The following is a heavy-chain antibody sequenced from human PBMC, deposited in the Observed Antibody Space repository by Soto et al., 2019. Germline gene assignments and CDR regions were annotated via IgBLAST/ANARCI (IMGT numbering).Heavy chain of an antibody. V-gene: IGHV4-31*03. CDR1: GGSISSGGYY. D-gene: IGHD3-22*01. J-gene: IGHJ4*02. CDR3: ANGPSSGYYDYFDY. CDR2: IYYSGST. Sequence: PSETLSLTCTVSGGSISSGGYYWSWIRQHPGKGLEWIGYIYYSGSTYYNPSLKSRVTISVDTSKNQFSLKLSSVTAADTAVYYCANGPSSGYYDYFDYWGQGTLVTVSS.